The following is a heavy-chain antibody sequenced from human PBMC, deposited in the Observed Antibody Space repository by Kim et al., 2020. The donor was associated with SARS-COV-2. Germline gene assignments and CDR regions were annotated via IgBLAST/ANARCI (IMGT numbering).Heavy chain of an antibody. CDR3: ARGPYEPAFGS. D-gene: IGHD3-3*01. V-gene: IGHV4-34*01. CDR2: T. J-gene: IGHJ4*02. Sequence: TNYNPSLTSRVTVSIDTSKNQLFLKVRSVTAADTAVYYCARGPYEPAFGSWAQGTLVTVSS.